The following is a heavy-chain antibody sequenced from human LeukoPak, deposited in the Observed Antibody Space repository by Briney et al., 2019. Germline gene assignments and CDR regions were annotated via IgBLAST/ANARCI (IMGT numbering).Heavy chain of an antibody. Sequence: SGTLSLTCGVSGGSIITTNWWSWVRQPPGKGLEWIGEVHLNGATNYNPSLESRVSMSIDKSKNQWSLKLSSVTAADTATYYCTRESGAFSPFGFWGQGTLVTVSS. CDR3: TRESGAFSPFGF. CDR1: GGSIITTNW. V-gene: IGHV4-4*02. J-gene: IGHJ4*02. CDR2: VHLNGAT. D-gene: IGHD1-26*01.